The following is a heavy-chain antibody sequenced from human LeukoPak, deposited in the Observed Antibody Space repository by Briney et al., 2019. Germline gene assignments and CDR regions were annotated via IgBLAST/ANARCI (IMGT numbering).Heavy chain of an antibody. Sequence: GESLKTSCKASGYSLTSFWIGWVPHIPGKGLGGIGVIYPGDSDTRYSPSFQGQVTISVDKSISTAYLQWSSLKASDTAMYYCARDYYHSSGYYPVLGYWGQGTLVTVSS. V-gene: IGHV5-51*01. J-gene: IGHJ4*02. CDR1: GYSLTSFW. CDR3: ARDYYHSSGYYPVLGY. D-gene: IGHD3-22*01. CDR2: IYPGDSDT.